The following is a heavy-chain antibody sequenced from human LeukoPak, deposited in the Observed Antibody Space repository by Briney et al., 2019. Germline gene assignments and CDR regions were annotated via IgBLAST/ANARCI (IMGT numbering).Heavy chain of an antibody. Sequence: PSETLSLTCAVYGGSFSGYYWSWIRQPPGKGLEWIGEINHSGSTNYNPSLKSRVTISVDTSKNQFPLKLSSVTAADTAVYYCARRYYYYYYMDVWGKGTTVTISS. J-gene: IGHJ6*03. V-gene: IGHV4-34*01. CDR1: GGSFSGYY. CDR2: INHSGST. CDR3: ARRYYYYYYMDV.